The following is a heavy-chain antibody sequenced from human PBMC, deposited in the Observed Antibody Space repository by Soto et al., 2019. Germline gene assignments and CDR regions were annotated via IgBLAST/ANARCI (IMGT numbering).Heavy chain of an antibody. CDR1: GFTFSIYA. CDR3: VKGEYYYDGSAYYPFDY. V-gene: IGHV3-64D*06. Sequence: EVQLVESGGGLVQPGGSLRLSCSASGFTFSIYAMHWVRQAPGKGLEYVSSISINGGSTHYADSVKGRFTISRDNSKNKVYLQMSSLRAEDTAVYYCVKGEYYYDGSAYYPFDYWGQGALVTVSS. D-gene: IGHD3-22*01. J-gene: IGHJ4*02. CDR2: ISINGGST.